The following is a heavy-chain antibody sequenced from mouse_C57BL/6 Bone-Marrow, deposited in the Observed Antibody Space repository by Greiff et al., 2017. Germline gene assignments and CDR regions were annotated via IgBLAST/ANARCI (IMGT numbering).Heavy chain of an antibody. D-gene: IGHD1-1*01. CDR2: IDPENGDT. CDR1: GFNIKDDY. Sequence: EVQLQESGAELVRPGASVKLSCTASGFNIKDDYMHWVKQRPEQGLEWIGWIDPENGDTEYASKFQGKATITADTSSNTAYLQLSSLTSEDTAVYSWTSLSRYFDVWGTGTTVIVSS. J-gene: IGHJ1*03. CDR3: TSLSRYFDV. V-gene: IGHV14-4*01.